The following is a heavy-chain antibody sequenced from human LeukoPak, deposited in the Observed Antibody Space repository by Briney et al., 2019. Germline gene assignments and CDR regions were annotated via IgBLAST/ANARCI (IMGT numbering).Heavy chain of an antibody. CDR3: AKESWGYCSGGSCYFY. CDR2: IGYDGSNK. J-gene: IGHJ4*02. CDR1: LVTFCAHV. V-gene: IGHV3-30*02. D-gene: IGHD2-15*01. Sequence: VGSLRLSCAASLVTFCAHVMHCVREAPGKGRGWVAFIGYDGSNKYYADSVKGRFTISRDNSKNTLYLQMNSLRAEDTAVYYCAKESWGYCSGGSCYFYWGQGTLVTVSP.